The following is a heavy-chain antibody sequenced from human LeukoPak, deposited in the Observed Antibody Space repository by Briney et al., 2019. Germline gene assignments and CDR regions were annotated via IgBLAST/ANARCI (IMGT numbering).Heavy chain of an antibody. J-gene: IGHJ3*02. D-gene: IGHD3-9*01. Sequence: GGSLRLSCAASGFTFSSYAMHWVRQAPGKGLEWVAVISYDGSNKYYADSVKGRFTISRDNSKNTLYLQMNSLRAEDTAVYYCARTIFWPPYAFDIWGQGTMVTVSS. CDR3: ARTIFWPPYAFDI. CDR2: ISYDGSNK. V-gene: IGHV3-30*04. CDR1: GFTFSSYA.